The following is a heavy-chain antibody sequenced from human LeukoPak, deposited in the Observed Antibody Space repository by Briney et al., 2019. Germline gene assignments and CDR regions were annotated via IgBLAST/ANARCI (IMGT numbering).Heavy chain of an antibody. D-gene: IGHD4-17*01. CDR2: ISAYNGNT. CDR1: GYTFTSYG. CDR3: AKSRTTVTGFDY. J-gene: IGHJ4*02. V-gene: IGHV1-18*01. Sequence: ASVKVSCKASGYTFTSYGISLVRQAPGQGLEWMGWISAYNGNTNYAQKLQGRVTMTTDTSTSTAYMELRSLRSDDTAVYYCAKSRTTVTGFDYWGQGTLVTVSP.